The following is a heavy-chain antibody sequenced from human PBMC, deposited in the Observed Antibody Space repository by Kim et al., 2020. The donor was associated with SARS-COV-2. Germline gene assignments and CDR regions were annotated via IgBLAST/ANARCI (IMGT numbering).Heavy chain of an antibody. J-gene: IGHJ4*02. V-gene: IGHV5-10-1*01. D-gene: IGHD3-16*01. CDR1: GYKFTTYW. CDR2: INPPDSNI. CDR3: ATGGIDYYNY. Sequence: GESLKISCQGSGYKFTTYWINWVRQMPGKGLEWMGRINPPDSNINYSPFFQGHVTISVDKSINAAYLQWSGLKASATAIYFCATGGIDYYNYWGQGTQVTVSA.